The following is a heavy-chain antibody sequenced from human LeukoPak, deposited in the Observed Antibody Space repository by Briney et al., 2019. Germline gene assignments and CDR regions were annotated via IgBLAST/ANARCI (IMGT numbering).Heavy chain of an antibody. J-gene: IGHJ4*02. V-gene: IGHV3-21*01. CDR2: ISSSNSYI. CDR1: GFTFSSYT. Sequence: GGSLRLSCAASGFTFSSYTMNWVRQAPGKGLEWVSSISSSNSYIYYADSVKGRFTISRDNAKNSMYLQMNSLRAEDTAVYYCAKDRYCSGGSCYSGFDHWGQGTLVTVSS. D-gene: IGHD2-15*01. CDR3: AKDRYCSGGSCYSGFDH.